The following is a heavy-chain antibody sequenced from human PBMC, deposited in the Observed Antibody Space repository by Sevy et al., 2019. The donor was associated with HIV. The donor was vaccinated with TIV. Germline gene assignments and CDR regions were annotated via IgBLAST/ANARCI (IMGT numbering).Heavy chain of an antibody. CDR3: ARDHVRDGNLGDYYYYAMDV. D-gene: IGHD3-16*01. V-gene: IGHV3-11*01. J-gene: IGHJ6*02. CDR1: GFTFSDYY. Sequence: GGSLRLSCAASGFTFSDYYMTWIRQAPGKGLEWVSYIDGSGTTIYYTDSVKGRFTISRDNAKNSLYLQMNSLRAADTAGYYGARDHVRDGNLGDYYYYAMDVWGQGTTVTVSS. CDR2: IDGSGTTI.